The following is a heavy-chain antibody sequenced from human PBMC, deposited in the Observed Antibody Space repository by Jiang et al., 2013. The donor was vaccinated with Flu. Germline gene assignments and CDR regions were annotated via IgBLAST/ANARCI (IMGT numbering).Heavy chain of an antibody. Sequence: SQTLSLTCAISGDSVSSNSAAWNWIRQSPSRGLEWLGRTYYRSKWYNDYAVSVKSRITINPDTSKNQFSLQLNSVTPEDTAVYYCARSSYLGGFWGTNAFDIWGQGTMVTVSS. J-gene: IGHJ3*02. V-gene: IGHV6-1*01. D-gene: IGHD1-1*01. CDR2: TYYRSKWYN. CDR3: ARSSYLGGFWGTNAFDI. CDR1: GDSVSSNSAA.